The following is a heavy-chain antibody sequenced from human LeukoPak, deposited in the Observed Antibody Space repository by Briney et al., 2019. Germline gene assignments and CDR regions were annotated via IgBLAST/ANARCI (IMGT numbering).Heavy chain of an antibody. V-gene: IGHV4-39*07. CDR1: GGSISSSSYY. J-gene: IGHJ5*02. CDR2: IYYSGST. CDR3: ARARRVAVAGTFWFDP. Sequence: PSETLSLTCTVSGGSISSSSYYWGWIRQPPGEGLEWIGSIYYSGSTYYNPSLKSRVTISVDTSKNQFSLKLSSVTAADTAVYYCARARRVAVAGTFWFDPWGQGTLVTVSS. D-gene: IGHD6-19*01.